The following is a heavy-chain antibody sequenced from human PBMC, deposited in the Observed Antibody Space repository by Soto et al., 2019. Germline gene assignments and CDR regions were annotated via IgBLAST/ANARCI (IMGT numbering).Heavy chain of an antibody. CDR3: ATTGTVTRPYYYYGMDV. CDR2: IYPGGSDT. Sequence: GESLKISCKGSGYSFTSYWIGWVRQMPGKGLEWMGIIYPGGSDTRYSPSFQGQVTISADKSISTAYLQWSSLKASDTAMYYCATTGTVTRPYYYYGMDVWGQGTTVTVSS. CDR1: GYSFTSYW. J-gene: IGHJ6*02. V-gene: IGHV5-51*01. D-gene: IGHD4-4*01.